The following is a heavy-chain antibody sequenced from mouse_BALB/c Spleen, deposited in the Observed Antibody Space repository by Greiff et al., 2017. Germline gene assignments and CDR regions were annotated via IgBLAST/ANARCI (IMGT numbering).Heavy chain of an antibody. J-gene: IGHJ3*01. CDR3: ARDDYRYGWFAY. CDR2: IWAGGST. Sequence: QVHVKQSGPGLVAPSQSLSITCTVSGFSLTSYGVHWVRQPPGKGLEWLGVIWAGGSTNYNSALMSRLSISKDNSKSQVFLKMNSLQTDDTAMYYCARDDYRYGWFAYWGQGTLVTVSA. D-gene: IGHD2-14*01. CDR1: GFSLTSYG. V-gene: IGHV2-9*02.